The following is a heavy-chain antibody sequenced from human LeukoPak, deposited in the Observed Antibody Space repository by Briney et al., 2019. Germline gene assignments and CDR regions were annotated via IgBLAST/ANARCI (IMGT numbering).Heavy chain of an antibody. CDR3: ASYSSGWYGPWYFDL. D-gene: IGHD6-19*01. J-gene: IGHJ2*01. CDR1: GGSISSGGYS. CDR2: IYYSGST. Sequence: PSETLSLTCTVSGGSISSGGYSWSWIRQPPGKGLEWIGYIYYSGSTNYNPSLKSRVTISVDTSKNQFSLKLSSVTAADTAVYYCASYSSGWYGPWYFDLWGRGTLVTVSS. V-gene: IGHV4-61*08.